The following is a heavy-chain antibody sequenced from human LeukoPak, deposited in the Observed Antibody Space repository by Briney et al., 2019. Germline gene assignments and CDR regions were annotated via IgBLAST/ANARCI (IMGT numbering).Heavy chain of an antibody. Sequence: PSETLSLTCAVSGYSISSGYYWGWIRQPPGKGLEWIGSIYHSGSTYYNPSLKSRVTISVDTSKNQFSLKLSSVTAADTAVYYCARVVGGSSPTYFDYWGQGTLVTVSS. CDR3: ARVVGGSSPTYFDY. D-gene: IGHD6-13*01. CDR1: GYSISSGYY. CDR2: IYHSGST. V-gene: IGHV4-38-2*01. J-gene: IGHJ4*02.